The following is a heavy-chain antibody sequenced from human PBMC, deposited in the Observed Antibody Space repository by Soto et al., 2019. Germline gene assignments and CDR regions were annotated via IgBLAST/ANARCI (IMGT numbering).Heavy chain of an antibody. Sequence: EVQLLESGGGLVQPGGSLRLSCAASGFAFSSYAMTWVRQAXXXXMEWVSTISGSGGGTYYADSVKGRFTISRDNSKXXXXXXXXXXXXXXXXXXXXXXXXXXXXXFDYWGQGTLVTVSS. CDR3: XXXXXXXXXFDY. V-gene: IGHV3-23*01. J-gene: IGHJ4*02. CDR2: ISGSGGGT. CDR1: GFAFSSYA.